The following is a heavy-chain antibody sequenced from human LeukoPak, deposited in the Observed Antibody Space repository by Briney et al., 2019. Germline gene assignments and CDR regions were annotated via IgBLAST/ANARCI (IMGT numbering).Heavy chain of an antibody. CDR2: ISYDGSNK. D-gene: IGHD5-12*01. CDR1: GFTLSSYA. CDR3: ARSGLRGYSGYDWGGFFDY. V-gene: IGHV3-30-3*01. Sequence: GGSLRLSCAASGFTLSSYAMHWVRQAPGKGLEWVAVISYDGSNKYYADSVKGRFTISRDNSKNTLYLQMNSLRAEDTAVYYCARSGLRGYSGYDWGGFFDYWGQGTLVTVSS. J-gene: IGHJ4*02.